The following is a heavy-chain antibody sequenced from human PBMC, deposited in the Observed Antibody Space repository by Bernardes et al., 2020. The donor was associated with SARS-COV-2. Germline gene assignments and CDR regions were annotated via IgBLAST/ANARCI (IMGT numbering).Heavy chain of an antibody. J-gene: IGHJ2*01. CDR3: GKRALAGAHWYFDV. CDR2: IGNGAT. V-gene: IGHV3-74*01. D-gene: IGHD6-19*01. Sequence: GGSLRLSCEASGFSLSNYWMHWVRQVPGKGLVWLSRIGNGATTYADSVKGQFTISRDRAKNTLYLQMNSLRVEDTAVYYCGKRALAGAHWYFDVWGRGTLVTVSS. CDR1: GFSLSNYW.